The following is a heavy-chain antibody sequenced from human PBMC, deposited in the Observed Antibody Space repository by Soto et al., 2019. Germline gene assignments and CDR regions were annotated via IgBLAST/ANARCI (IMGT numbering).Heavy chain of an antibody. CDR2: INAYNGST. Sequence: ASVKVSCKASGYTFTGYYMHWVRQAPGQGREWMGWINAYNGSTNYAQKLQGRVTMTTDTSTSTAYMELRSLRSDDTAVYYCARDLQDIVATMTDYWGQGTLVTVSS. V-gene: IGHV1-18*04. CDR3: ARDLQDIVATMTDY. CDR1: GYTFTGYY. D-gene: IGHD5-12*01. J-gene: IGHJ4*02.